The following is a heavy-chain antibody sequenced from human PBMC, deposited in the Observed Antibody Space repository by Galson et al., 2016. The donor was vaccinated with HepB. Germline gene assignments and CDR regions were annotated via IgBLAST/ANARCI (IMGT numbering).Heavy chain of an antibody. Sequence: SLRLSCAASGFTFSTYGMHWVRQAPGKGLEWLSITSYDGTKKFYADSVKGRFTISRDNYQNTLYLQMDNLRTEDTAVYYCAKSFATTQYYYGMDVWGQGTTVTVSS. CDR2: TSYDGTKK. V-gene: IGHV3-30*18. CDR3: AKSFATTQYYYGMDV. D-gene: IGHD4-11*01. J-gene: IGHJ6*02. CDR1: GFTFSTYG.